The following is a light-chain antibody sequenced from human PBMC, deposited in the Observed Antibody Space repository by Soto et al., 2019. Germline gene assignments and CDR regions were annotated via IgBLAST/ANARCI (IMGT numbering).Light chain of an antibody. CDR3: QQYDNWPYT. V-gene: IGKV3-15*01. CDR1: QSVSNT. J-gene: IGKJ2*01. CDR2: GAS. Sequence: EIVMTQSPATLSVSPGERATLSCRASQSVSNTLAWYQQKPGQAPRLLMYGASIRATGIPAWFSGGGSGTQFTLTISSLQSEDFAVYYCQQYDNWPYTFGQGTKLEIK.